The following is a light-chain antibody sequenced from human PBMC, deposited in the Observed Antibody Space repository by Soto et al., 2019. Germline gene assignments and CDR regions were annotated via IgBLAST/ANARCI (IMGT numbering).Light chain of an antibody. V-gene: IGLV2-8*01. Sequence: QSVLTQPPSASGSPGQSVTISCTGTSFDVGGYNYVSWYQQHPGKAPQVLMYEVSKRPSGVPDRFSGSKSGNTASLTVSGLQAEDEAGYYCSAYAGSPYLYVFGSGTKVTV. CDR1: SFDVGGYNY. CDR2: EVS. J-gene: IGLJ1*01. CDR3: SAYAGSPYLYV.